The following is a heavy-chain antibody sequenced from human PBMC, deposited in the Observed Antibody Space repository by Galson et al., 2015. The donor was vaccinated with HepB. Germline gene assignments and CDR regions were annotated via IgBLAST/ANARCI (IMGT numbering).Heavy chain of an antibody. CDR3: ARDGSGWYFDY. D-gene: IGHD6-19*01. J-gene: IGHJ4*01. CDR1: GFTFSDTW. V-gene: IGHV3-74*01. CDR2: INTDGVTT. Sequence: SLRLSCAASGFTFSDTWMHWVRQTPGKGLMWVARINTDGVTTRYADSVRGRFTISRDNAKSTLHLLMNSLRAEDAAVYYCARDGSGWYFDYWGHGTLVTVSP.